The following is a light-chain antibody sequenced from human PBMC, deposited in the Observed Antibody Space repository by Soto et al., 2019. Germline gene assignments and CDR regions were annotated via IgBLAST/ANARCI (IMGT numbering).Light chain of an antibody. CDR1: ESIRSW. CDR3: QQYYTYQEFT. Sequence: DIQMTQSPSTLSASVGDRVIITCRASESIRSWLAWYQQRPGKAPELLISKASSLESGVPSRFSGCGSGTEFTLSISSLQPEDFATYYCQQYYTYQEFTFGPGTKVDIK. CDR2: KAS. J-gene: IGKJ3*01. V-gene: IGKV1-5*03.